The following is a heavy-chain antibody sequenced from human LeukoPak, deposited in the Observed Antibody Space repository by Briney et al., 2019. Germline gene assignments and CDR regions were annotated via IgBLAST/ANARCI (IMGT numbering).Heavy chain of an antibody. CDR3: ARQDGDLDY. Sequence: KPGESLKISCKGSGCSFNAYYIAWVRQMPGKDLEWMGAIYPGDSDTTYSPSLQGQVTISADKSATTAYLQWNSLKASDTAMYYCARQDGDLDYWGQGTLVTVSS. J-gene: IGHJ4*02. CDR1: GCSFNAYY. CDR2: IYPGDSDT. V-gene: IGHV5-51*01.